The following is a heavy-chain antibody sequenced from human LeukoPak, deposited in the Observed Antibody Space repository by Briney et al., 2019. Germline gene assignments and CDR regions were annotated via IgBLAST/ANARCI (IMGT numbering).Heavy chain of an antibody. V-gene: IGHV5-51*01. CDR2: IHPGDSDT. CDR1: GYSFTSYW. CDR3: ARQGGEYDFWSGYSFNFDS. J-gene: IGHJ4*02. Sequence: GESLKISCKGSGYSFTSYWITWVRQMPGKGLEWMGIIHPGDSDTRYSPSFQGQVTISADKSINTAYLQWNSLKASDTAMYYCARQGGEYDFWSGYSFNFDSWGQGTLVTVSS. D-gene: IGHD3-3*01.